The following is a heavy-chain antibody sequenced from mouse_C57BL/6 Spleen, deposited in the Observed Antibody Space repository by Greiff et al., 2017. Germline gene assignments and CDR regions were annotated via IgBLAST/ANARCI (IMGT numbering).Heavy chain of an antibody. CDR1: GYTFTSYW. V-gene: IGHV1-55*01. Sequence: QVQLQQPGAELVKPGASVKMSCKASGYTFTSYWITWVKQRPGQGLEWIGDIYPGSGSTNYNEKFKSKATLTVDTSSSTAYMQLSSLTSEDSAVYYCARSGYYGSSPWFAYWGEGTVVTVSA. J-gene: IGHJ3*01. CDR2: IYPGSGST. CDR3: ARSGYYGSSPWFAY. D-gene: IGHD1-1*01.